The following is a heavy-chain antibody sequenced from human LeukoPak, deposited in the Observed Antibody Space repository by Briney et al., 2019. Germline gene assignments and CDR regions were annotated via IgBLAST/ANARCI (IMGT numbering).Heavy chain of an antibody. CDR2: ISSDGSRP. V-gene: IGHV3-74*01. J-gene: IGHJ4*02. Sequence: PGGSLRLSCAASSFTFSNTWMHWVRQAPGKGLVWVSGISSDGSRPRYADSVNGRFTISRDNAKNTLYLQMNSLRAEDTAVYFCVRDGQGSTPLDYWGQGTLVTVSS. D-gene: IGHD1-26*01. CDR3: VRDGQGSTPLDY. CDR1: SFTFSNTW.